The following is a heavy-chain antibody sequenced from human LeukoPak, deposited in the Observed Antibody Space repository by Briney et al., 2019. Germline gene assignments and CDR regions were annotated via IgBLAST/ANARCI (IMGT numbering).Heavy chain of an antibody. CDR3: ARQTLRFLDAEDY. V-gene: IGHV4-39*01. CDR2: IYYSGST. CDR1: GGSISSSSYY. Sequence: KSSETLSLTCTVSGGSISSSSYYWGWIRQPPGKGLEWIGSIYYSGSTYYNPSLKSRVTISVDTSKNQFSLKLSSVTAADTAVYYCARQTLRFLDAEDYWGQGTLVTVSS. J-gene: IGHJ4*02. D-gene: IGHD3-3*01.